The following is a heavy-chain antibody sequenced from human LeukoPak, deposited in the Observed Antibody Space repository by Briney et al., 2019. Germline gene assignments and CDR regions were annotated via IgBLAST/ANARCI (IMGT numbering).Heavy chain of an antibody. CDR3: ARDLPSTSGHGAFDI. CDR1: GFTFTDYP. CDR2: LTRSGGDT. Sequence: QPGGSLRLSCAASGFTFTDYPMSWLRQAPGKGVEWVSALTRSGGDTYHADTVKGRFTISRDNAKNSLYLQMNSLRAEDTAVYYCARDLPSTSGHGAFDIWGQGTMVTVSS. V-gene: IGHV3-23*01. D-gene: IGHD2-2*01. J-gene: IGHJ3*02.